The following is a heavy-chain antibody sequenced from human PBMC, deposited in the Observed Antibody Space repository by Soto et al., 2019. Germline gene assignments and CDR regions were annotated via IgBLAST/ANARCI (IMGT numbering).Heavy chain of an antibody. CDR2: ISAYNGKT. CDR3: ARTSSSSWRVDH. CDR1: GYTFNIYG. Sequence: QVQLVQSGAEVKKPGASVKVSCKASGYTFNIYGISWVRQAPGQGLEWMGWISAYNGKTNYTQKLQGRATITTDTSTSTAYMELRSMRYDDTAIYYCARTSSSSWRVDHWGQGTLITVSA. J-gene: IGHJ4*02. D-gene: IGHD6-13*01. V-gene: IGHV1-18*01.